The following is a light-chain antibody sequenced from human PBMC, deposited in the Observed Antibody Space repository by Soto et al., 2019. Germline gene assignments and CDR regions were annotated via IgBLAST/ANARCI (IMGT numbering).Light chain of an antibody. CDR3: QSYDNSLSGWV. CDR2: GNS. V-gene: IGLV1-40*01. J-gene: IGLJ3*02. Sequence: QLVLTQPPSVSGAPGQRVTISCTGSSSNIGAGYDVHWYQQLPGTAPKLLIYGNSDRPSGVPDRFSGSKSGTSASLAITGLQAEDEAEYYCQSYDNSLSGWVFGGGTKVTVL. CDR1: SSNIGAGYD.